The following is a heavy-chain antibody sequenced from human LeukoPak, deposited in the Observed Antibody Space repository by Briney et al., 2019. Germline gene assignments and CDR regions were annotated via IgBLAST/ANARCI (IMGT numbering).Heavy chain of an antibody. J-gene: IGHJ4*02. D-gene: IGHD5-12*01. CDR3: ARGGANSGYDRD. CDR2: IYTSGST. Sequence: PSETLSLTCTVSGGSISSGSYYWSWIRQPAGKGLEWIGRIYTSGSTNYNPSLKSRVTISVDKSKNQFSLKLSSVTAADTAVYYCARGGANSGYDRDWGQGTLVTVSS. CDR1: GGSISSGSYY. V-gene: IGHV4-61*02.